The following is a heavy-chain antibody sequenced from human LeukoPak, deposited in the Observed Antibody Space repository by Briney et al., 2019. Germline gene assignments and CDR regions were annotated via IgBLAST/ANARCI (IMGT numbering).Heavy chain of an antibody. V-gene: IGHV1-18*04. Sequence: GASVKVSCKASGYTFTSYYMHWVRQAPGQGLEWMGWISAYNGNTNYAQKLQGRVTMTRDTSTSTAYMELRSLRSDDTAVYYCARQLSNRGMLDYWGQGTLVTVSS. D-gene: IGHD3-16*01. CDR3: ARQLSNRGMLDY. CDR1: GYTFTSYY. CDR2: ISAYNGNT. J-gene: IGHJ4*02.